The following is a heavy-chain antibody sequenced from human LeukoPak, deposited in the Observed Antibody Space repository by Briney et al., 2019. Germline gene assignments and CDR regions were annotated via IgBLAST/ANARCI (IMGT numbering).Heavy chain of an antibody. D-gene: IGHD2-2*01. CDR1: GFTFSSYS. CDR2: ISSSSSYI. CDR3: ARGRGYCSSTSCQNWFDP. V-gene: IGHV3-21*01. Sequence: PGGSLRLSCAASGFTFSSYSMNWVRQAPGKGLEWVSSISSSSSYIYYVDSLKGRFTISRDNAKNSLYLQMNSLGAEDTAVYHCARGRGYCSSTSCQNWFDPWGQGTLVTVSS. J-gene: IGHJ5*02.